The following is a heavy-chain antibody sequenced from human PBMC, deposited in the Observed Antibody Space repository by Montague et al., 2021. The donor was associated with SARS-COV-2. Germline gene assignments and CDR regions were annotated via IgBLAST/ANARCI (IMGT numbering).Heavy chain of an antibody. J-gene: IGHJ4*02. CDR3: ARAANILSGFYNHPFEY. CDR2: IYDNDTT. CDR1: GGSVISDTYF. D-gene: IGHD3-9*01. Sequence: SETLSLTCTVSGGSVISDTYFWSWIRQPPGKGLEWIAYIYDNDTTXNNPSFWSRVSMSSDRSKNQFSLKLTSVTPADTAVYYCARAANILSGFYNHPFEYWGQGILVTVSS. V-gene: IGHV4-61*01.